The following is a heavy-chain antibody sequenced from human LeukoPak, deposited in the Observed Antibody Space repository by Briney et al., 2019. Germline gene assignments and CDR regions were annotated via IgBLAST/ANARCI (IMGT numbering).Heavy chain of an antibody. J-gene: IGHJ4*02. CDR2: ISYSGGT. CDR3: AGTGGHDFWRVKVDDY. D-gene: IGHD3-3*01. V-gene: IGHV4-39*02. CDR1: GDSISSSTYY. Sequence: SETLSLTCNVSGDSISSSTYYWGRIRQSPGKGLEWIATISYSGGTSYNPSLKSRVTIFLDTPKNHFSLQLRSVTPTDTAFYYCAGTGGHDFWRVKVDDYWGQGTLVTVSS.